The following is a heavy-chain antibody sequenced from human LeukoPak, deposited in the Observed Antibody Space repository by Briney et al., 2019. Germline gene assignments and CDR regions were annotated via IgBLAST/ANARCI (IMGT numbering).Heavy chain of an antibody. D-gene: IGHD2-15*01. V-gene: IGHV3-53*01. CDR2: IYSGGST. CDR3: AKGSYCSGGSCFFDY. Sequence: GGSLRLSCAASGFTVSSNYMSWVRQAPGKGLEWVSVIYSGGSTYYADSVKGRFTISRDNSKNTLYLQMNSLRAEDTAVYYCAKGSYCSGGSCFFDYWGQGTLVSVSS. J-gene: IGHJ4*02. CDR1: GFTVSSNY.